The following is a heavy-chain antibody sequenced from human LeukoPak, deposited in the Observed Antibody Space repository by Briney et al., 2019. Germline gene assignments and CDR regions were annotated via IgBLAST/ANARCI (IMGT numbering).Heavy chain of an antibody. Sequence: SGGSLRLSCAASGFTFSDYYMSWIRQAPGKGLEWVSYISSSGSTIYYADSVKGRFTISRDNAKNSLYLQMNSLRAEDTAVYYCARSGYSYETPFFPGAFDIWGQGTMVTVSS. CDR3: ARSGYSYETPFFPGAFDI. CDR2: ISSSGSTI. D-gene: IGHD5-18*01. J-gene: IGHJ3*02. CDR1: GFTFSDYY. V-gene: IGHV3-11*04.